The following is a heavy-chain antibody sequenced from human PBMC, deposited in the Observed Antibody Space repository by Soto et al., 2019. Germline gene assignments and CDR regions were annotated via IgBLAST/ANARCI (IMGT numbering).Heavy chain of an antibody. V-gene: IGHV5-10-1*01. CDR1: GYSFTIYW. CDR2: IDPSDSYT. J-gene: IGHJ6*02. Sequence: PGESLKISCKGSGYSFTIYWISLVLQMPGKGLEWMGRIDPSDSYTNYSPSFQGHVTISADKSVSTAYLQWSSLKASDTAMYYCARRVSSSSDYYYGMDVWGQGTTVTVSS. CDR3: ARRVSSSSDYYYGMDV. D-gene: IGHD6-6*01.